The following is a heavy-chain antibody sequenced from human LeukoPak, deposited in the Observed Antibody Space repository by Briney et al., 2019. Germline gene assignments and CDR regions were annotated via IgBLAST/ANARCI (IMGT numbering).Heavy chain of an antibody. D-gene: IGHD5-24*01. J-gene: IGHJ2*01. CDR3: AREERDGYNYYWYFDL. V-gene: IGHV3-23*01. CDR2: INGSGGST. CDR1: GFTFSSYG. Sequence: GGSLRLSCAASGFTFSSYGMSWVRQAPGKGLEWVSAINGSGGSTYYADSVKGRFTISRDNAKNSLYLQMSSLRAEDTAVYYCAREERDGYNYYWYFDLWGRGTLVTVSS.